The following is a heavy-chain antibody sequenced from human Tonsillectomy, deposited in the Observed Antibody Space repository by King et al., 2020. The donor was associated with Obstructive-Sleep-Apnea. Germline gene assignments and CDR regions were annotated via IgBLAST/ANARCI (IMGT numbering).Heavy chain of an antibody. D-gene: IGHD4-17*01. CDR2: IDYIWGT. CDR3: ARLGDPVYFDY. J-gene: IGHJ4*02. V-gene: IGHV4-31*03. CDR1: GGSLSSGGYY. Sequence: VQLQESGPGLVKPSQTLSLTCTVSGGSLSSGGYYWSWIRQHPGRGLEWIGYIDYIWGTHYNPSLKSRVTISVDTSKKQCSLKLSPGTAADTAVYYCARLGDPVYFDYWGQGTLVTVSS.